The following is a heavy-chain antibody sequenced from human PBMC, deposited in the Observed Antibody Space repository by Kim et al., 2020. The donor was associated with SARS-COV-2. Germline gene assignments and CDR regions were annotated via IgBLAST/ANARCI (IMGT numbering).Heavy chain of an antibody. CDR1: GFTFSSYA. J-gene: IGHJ6*03. CDR3: AANPYFDWLLSTTYYYY. V-gene: IGHV3-30-3*01. CDR2: ISYDGSNK. D-gene: IGHD3-9*01. Sequence: VGSLRLSCAASGFTFSSYAMHWVRQAPGKGLEWVAVISYDGSNKYYADSVKGRFTISRDNSKNTLYLQMNSLRAEDTAVYYCAANPYFDWLLSTTYYYY.